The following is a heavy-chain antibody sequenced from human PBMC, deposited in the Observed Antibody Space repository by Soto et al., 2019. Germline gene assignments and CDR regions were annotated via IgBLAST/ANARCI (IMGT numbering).Heavy chain of an antibody. CDR3: AKTNGITILDH. CDR1: GFNFAFETYA. Sequence: EVQLLQSGGGVVQPGGSLRLTCAASGFNFAFETYAMAWVRQAPGKGLEWVSAIVGSGSTTFYADAVKGRFTISRDNAQDTLYLQMESLRADDTAVYYCAKTNGITILDHWGQGVVVTVSS. V-gene: IGHV3-23*05. D-gene: IGHD1-20*01. J-gene: IGHJ4*02. CDR2: IVGSGSTT.